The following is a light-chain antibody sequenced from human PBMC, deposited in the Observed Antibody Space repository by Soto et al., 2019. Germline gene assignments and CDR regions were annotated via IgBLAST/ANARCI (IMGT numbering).Light chain of an antibody. V-gene: IGLV2-8*01. Sequence: QSVLTQPPSASGSPGQSVTISCAGTSIEVGGYNYVSWYQQYPGKVPKLMIYEVSERPSGVPDRFSGSKSGNTAFLTVSGLQAADEADYYCLSYADTAYVFGTGTKLTVL. CDR3: LSYADTAYV. CDR1: SIEVGGYNY. CDR2: EVS. J-gene: IGLJ1*01.